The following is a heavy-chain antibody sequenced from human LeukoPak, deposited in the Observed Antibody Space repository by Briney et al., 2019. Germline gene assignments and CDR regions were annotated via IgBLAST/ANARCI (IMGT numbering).Heavy chain of an antibody. D-gene: IGHD1-26*01. CDR2: ISDSGGST. Sequence: GGSLRLSCAASGFTFSSYAMSWVRQAPGKGLEWVSVISDSGGSTQYADSVKGRFTISRDNSKNTLYLQMNSLRAEDTAVYYCAKDRGSGSYFDHWGQGTLVTVSS. V-gene: IGHV3-23*01. CDR1: GFTFSSYA. J-gene: IGHJ4*02. CDR3: AKDRGSGSYFDH.